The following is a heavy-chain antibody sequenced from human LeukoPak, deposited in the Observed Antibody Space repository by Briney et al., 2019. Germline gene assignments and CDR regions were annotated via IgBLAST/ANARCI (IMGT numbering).Heavy chain of an antibody. CDR3: ASWGSVAGQRALDY. Sequence: GGSLRLSCAASGFTFSRYWMTWVRQAPGKGLEWVATLIQDGREKHYVDSVKGRFTISRDNAKNSVYLEMNSLRAEDTAVYFYASWGSVAGQRALDYWGQGTLVTVSS. CDR1: GFTFSRYW. CDR2: LIQDGREK. V-gene: IGHV3-7*03. J-gene: IGHJ4*02. D-gene: IGHD6-19*01.